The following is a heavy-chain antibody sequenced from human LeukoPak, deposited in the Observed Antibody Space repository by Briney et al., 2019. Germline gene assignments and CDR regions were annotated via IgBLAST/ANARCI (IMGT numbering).Heavy chain of an antibody. CDR2: IKSDGST. CDR1: GFTFSSYW. D-gene: IGHD3-22*01. J-gene: IGHJ1*01. V-gene: IGHV3-74*01. Sequence: GGSVRLSCAASGFTFSSYWMHWVRQAPGKGLVWVSRIKSDGSTNYADSVKGRITISRDNAKNTVSLQMNSLRAEDTGVYYCARAPSEIGGYYPEYFRHWGQATLVTVSS. CDR3: ARAPSEIGGYYPEYFRH.